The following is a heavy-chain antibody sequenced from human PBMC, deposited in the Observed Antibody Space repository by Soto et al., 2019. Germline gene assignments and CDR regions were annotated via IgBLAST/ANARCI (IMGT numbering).Heavy chain of an antibody. V-gene: IGHV4-39*01. CDR3: AGQTFTIAAASYGRSNWFDP. Sequence: SETLSLTCTVSGGSITSSSHFWGWVRPPPGKGLEWIGTIYFTGNTYYTPSLKSRLTMSIDTSKNEFSLRLNSVTAADTAVYYCAGQTFTIAAASYGRSNWFDPWGPGTLVTVSS. D-gene: IGHD6-25*01. J-gene: IGHJ5*02. CDR2: IYFTGNT. CDR1: GGSITSSSHF.